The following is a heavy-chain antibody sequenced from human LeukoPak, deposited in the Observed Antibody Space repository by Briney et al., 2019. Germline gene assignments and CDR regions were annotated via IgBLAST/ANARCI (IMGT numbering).Heavy chain of an antibody. D-gene: IGHD6-13*01. CDR1: GYTFTGSY. CDR3: ARATRGLYSSSWAFGY. V-gene: IGHV1-2*02. Sequence: ASVKVSCKASGYTFTGSYMHWVRQAPGQGLEWMGWINPNSGGTSYAQKFQGRVTMTRDTSISTAYMELSRLTSDDTAVYYCARATRGLYSSSWAFGYWGQGTLVTVSS. J-gene: IGHJ4*02. CDR2: INPNSGGT.